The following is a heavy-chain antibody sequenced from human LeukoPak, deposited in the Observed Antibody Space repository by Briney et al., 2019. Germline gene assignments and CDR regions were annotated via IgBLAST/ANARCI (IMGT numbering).Heavy chain of an antibody. J-gene: IGHJ4*02. V-gene: IGHV3-21*01. CDR1: GFTFSSYS. CDR2: ISSSSSSYI. Sequence: PGGSLRLSCAASGFTFSSYSMNWVRQAPGKGLEWVSSISSSSSSYIYYADSVKGRFTISRDNAKNSLYLQMNSLRAEDTAVYYCARDMYGDYVYFDYWGQGTLVTVSS. CDR3: ARDMYGDYVYFDY. D-gene: IGHD4-17*01.